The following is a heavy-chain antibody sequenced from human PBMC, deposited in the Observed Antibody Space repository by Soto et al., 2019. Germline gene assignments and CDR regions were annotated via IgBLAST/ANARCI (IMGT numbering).Heavy chain of an antibody. V-gene: IGHV4-4*02. CDR2: IFHDGTA. D-gene: IGHD2-8*01. J-gene: IGHJ4*02. Sequence: SETLSLTCAVSGVSISSGNWWTWVRQTPQRGLEYIGEIFHDGTANYYPSFERRVAISVDTSKNQFSLKLTSATAADTAIYFCARLVYDTRLNYMYFDFWGQGALVTISS. CDR1: GVSISSGNW. CDR3: ARLVYDTRLNYMYFDF.